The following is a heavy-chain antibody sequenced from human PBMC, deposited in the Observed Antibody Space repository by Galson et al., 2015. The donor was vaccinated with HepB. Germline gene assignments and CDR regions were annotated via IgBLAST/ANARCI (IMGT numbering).Heavy chain of an antibody. J-gene: IGHJ5*01. CDR3: AKGYGLFDS. V-gene: IGHV3-23*01. CDR2: ISGGGAAVNT. Sequence: SLRLSCAASGFIFSDYAMNWVRQVPGKGLEWVSAISGGGAAVNTFYSDSVKGRFTISRDNSKNTLYLQMHSLRAEDTAIYYCAKGYGLFDSWGQGILVTVSS. D-gene: IGHD5-18*01. CDR1: GFIFSDYA.